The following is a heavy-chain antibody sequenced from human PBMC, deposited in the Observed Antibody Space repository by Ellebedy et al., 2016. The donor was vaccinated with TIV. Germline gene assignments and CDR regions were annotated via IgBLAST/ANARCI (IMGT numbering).Heavy chain of an antibody. CDR2: IYHSGST. CDR3: ARVDFESSGYYEGSYFDY. Sequence: SETLSLTXAVSGGSISSSNWWSWVRQPPGKGLEWIGEIYHSGSTNYNPSLKSRVTISVDKSKNQFSLKLSSVTAADTAVYYCARVDFESSGYYEGSYFDYWGQGTLVTVSS. CDR1: GGSISSSNW. D-gene: IGHD3-22*01. V-gene: IGHV4-4*02. J-gene: IGHJ4*02.